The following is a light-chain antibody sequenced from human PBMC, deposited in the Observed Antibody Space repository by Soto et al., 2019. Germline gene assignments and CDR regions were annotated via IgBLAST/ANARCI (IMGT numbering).Light chain of an antibody. J-gene: IGKJ1*01. Sequence: EIVLTQSPGTLSLSPGERATLSCRASESVTSSYLAWYQHKRGQAPRLLIYGASSRATGIPDRFSGSGSRTDFTLTISRLEPEDFAVYYCQQYGRSPRTFGQGTKVEIK. CDR3: QQYGRSPRT. CDR1: ESVTSSY. V-gene: IGKV3-20*01. CDR2: GAS.